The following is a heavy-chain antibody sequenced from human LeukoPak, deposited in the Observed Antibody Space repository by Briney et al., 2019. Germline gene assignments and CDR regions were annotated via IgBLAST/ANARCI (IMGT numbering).Heavy chain of an antibody. CDR1: GGSISSYY. Sequence: PSETLSLTCTVSGGSISSYYWSWIRQPPGKGLEWIGYIYYSGSTNYNPSLKSRVTISVDTFKNQFSLKLSSVTAADTAVYYCARYTYYGSGSYMRNWGQGTLVTVSS. CDR3: ARYTYYGSGSYMRN. J-gene: IGHJ4*02. V-gene: IGHV4-59*08. CDR2: IYYSGST. D-gene: IGHD3-10*01.